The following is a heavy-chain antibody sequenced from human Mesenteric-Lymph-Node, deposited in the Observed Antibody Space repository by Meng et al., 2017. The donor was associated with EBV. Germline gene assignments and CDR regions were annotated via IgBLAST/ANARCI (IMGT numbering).Heavy chain of an antibody. CDR3: ARVARGSTQRGAFDY. V-gene: IGHV1-2*04. Sequence: QWQLGQSGAEVKKPGASVKVSCKASGYTFTGYYMHWVRQAPGQGLEWMGWINPNSGGTNYAQKFQGWVTMTRDTSISTAYMELSRLRSDDTAVYYCARVARGSTQRGAFDYWGQGTLVTVSS. J-gene: IGHJ4*02. D-gene: IGHD6-13*01. CDR2: INPNSGGT. CDR1: GYTFTGYY.